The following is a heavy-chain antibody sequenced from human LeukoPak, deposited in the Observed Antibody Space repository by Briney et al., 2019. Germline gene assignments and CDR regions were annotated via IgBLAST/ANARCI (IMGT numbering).Heavy chain of an antibody. CDR1: GGSIRSSYYY. Sequence: PSETLSLTCTVSGGSIRSSYYYWGWIRQPPGKGLEWIGEINHSGSTNYNPSLKSRVTISVDTSKNQFSLKLSSVTAADTAVYYCASDHTAYGMDVWGQGTTVTVSS. V-gene: IGHV4-39*07. CDR2: INHSGST. CDR3: ASDHTAYGMDV. D-gene: IGHD2-21*02. J-gene: IGHJ6*02.